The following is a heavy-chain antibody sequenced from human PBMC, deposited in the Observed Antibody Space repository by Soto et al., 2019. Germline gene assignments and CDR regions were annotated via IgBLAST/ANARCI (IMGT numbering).Heavy chain of an antibody. CDR3: ARHSYDSSGYYYGDY. V-gene: IGHV2-5*01. J-gene: IGHJ4*02. Sequence: QITLKESGPTLVKPTQTLTLTCTFSGFSLSTSGVAVGWIRQPPGKALEWLALIYWNDDKRYSPSLKSRLTIXKDRSXXQVVLTMTNMDHVDTATYYCARHSYDSSGYYYGDYWGQGTLVTVSS. CDR2: IYWNDDK. CDR1: GFSLSTSGVA. D-gene: IGHD3-22*01.